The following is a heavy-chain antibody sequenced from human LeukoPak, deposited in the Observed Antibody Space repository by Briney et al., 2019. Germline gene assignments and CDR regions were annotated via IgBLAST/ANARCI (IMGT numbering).Heavy chain of an antibody. V-gene: IGHV3-30*03. J-gene: IGHJ4*02. Sequence: PGGSLRLSCAASGFTFSSYGVHWVRQAPGKGLEWVAVISYDGSNKYYADSVKGRFTISRDNAKNSLYLQTNSLRAEDTAVYYCARAGQEWFGELGFDQWGQGTLVIVSS. CDR2: ISYDGSNK. CDR3: ARAGQEWFGELGFDQ. D-gene: IGHD3-10*01. CDR1: GFTFSSYG.